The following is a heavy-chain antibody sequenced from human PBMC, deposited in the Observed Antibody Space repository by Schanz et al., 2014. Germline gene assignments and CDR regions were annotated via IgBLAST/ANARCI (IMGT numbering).Heavy chain of an antibody. CDR1: GFTFSGYA. J-gene: IGHJ4*02. CDR2: IVGGGGRT. V-gene: IGHV3-23*01. D-gene: IGHD5-18*01. Sequence: EVQLLESGEGLVQPGGSLRISCAASGFTFSGYAMSWVRQAPGKGLEWVSSIVGGGGRTYYADSVKGRFTISRDNAKNTFYLHMNSLRNEDTAVYFCAKDRGDGYSNGIFQYWGLGTLVTVSS. CDR3: AKDRGDGYSNGIFQY.